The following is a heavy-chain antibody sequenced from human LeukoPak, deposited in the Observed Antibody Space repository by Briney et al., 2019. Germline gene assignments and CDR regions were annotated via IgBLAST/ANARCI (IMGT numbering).Heavy chain of an antibody. D-gene: IGHD1-26*01. Sequence: PGGSLRLSCAASGFTFSSYSMNWVRQAPGKGLEWVSPISSSSSYIYYADSVKGRFTISRDNAKNSLYLQMNSLRAEDTAVYYCASALGVSWAFDIWGQGTMVTVSS. CDR3: ASALGVSWAFDI. CDR2: ISSSSSYI. V-gene: IGHV3-21*01. J-gene: IGHJ3*02. CDR1: GFTFSSYS.